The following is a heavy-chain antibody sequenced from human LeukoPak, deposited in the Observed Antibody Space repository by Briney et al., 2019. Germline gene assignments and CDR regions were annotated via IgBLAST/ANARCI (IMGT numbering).Heavy chain of an antibody. CDR1: GGSISSGGYS. CDR2: IYHSGST. Sequence: PSQTLSLTCAVSGGSISSGGYSWSWIRQPPGKGLEWIGYIYHSGSTYYNPSLKSRVTISVDRSKNQFSLKLSSVTAADTAVYYCARANLEERYSSGWYTQRPGYFDYWGQGTLVTVSS. D-gene: IGHD6-19*01. V-gene: IGHV4-30-2*01. J-gene: IGHJ4*02. CDR3: ARANLEERYSSGWYTQRPGYFDY.